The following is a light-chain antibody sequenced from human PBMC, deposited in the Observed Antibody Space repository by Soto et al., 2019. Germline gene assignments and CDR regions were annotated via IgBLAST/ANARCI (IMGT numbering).Light chain of an antibody. CDR3: HLYGTSPRT. CDR1: QSLRSGD. V-gene: IGKV3-20*01. J-gene: IGKJ1*01. CDR2: GAS. Sequence: PGERATLSCRASQSLRSGDLACYQQIPGQAPGLLIYGASSRATGIPDGFSGSGSGTDFNLTVSRLAPEDFAVYYCHLYGTSPRTFGQGTKVEIK.